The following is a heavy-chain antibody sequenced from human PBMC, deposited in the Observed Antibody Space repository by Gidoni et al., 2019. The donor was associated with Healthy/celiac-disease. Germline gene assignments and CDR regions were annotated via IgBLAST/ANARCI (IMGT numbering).Heavy chain of an antibody. J-gene: IGHJ6*02. CDR3: ARNELDIVVVPAAKRYYYYGMDV. CDR1: GYNFTGSY. D-gene: IGHD2-2*03. CDR2: INPNSCGT. V-gene: IGHV1-2*02. Sequence: QVQLGQSGAEEKKHGASVKVTCQASGYNFTGSYMHWVQQAPGQGLELMGWINPNSCGTNYAQKFQGRVTMTRDTSISTAYMELSRLRSDDTAVYYCARNELDIVVVPAAKRYYYYGMDVWGQGTTFTVSS.